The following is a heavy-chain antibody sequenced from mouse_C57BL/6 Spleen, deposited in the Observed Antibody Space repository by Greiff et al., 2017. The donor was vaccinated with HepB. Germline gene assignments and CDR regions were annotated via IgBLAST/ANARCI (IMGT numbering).Heavy chain of an antibody. CDR2: INPYNGGT. CDR3: ARYHGSSYVFAY. CDR1: GYTFTDYY. J-gene: IGHJ3*01. V-gene: IGHV1-19*01. Sequence: VQLQQSGPVLVKPGASVKMSCKASGYTFTDYYMNWVKQSHGKSLEWIGVINPYNGGTSYNQKFKGKATLTVDKSSSTAYMELNSLTSEDSAVYYCARYHGSSYVFAYWGQGTLVTVSS. D-gene: IGHD1-1*01.